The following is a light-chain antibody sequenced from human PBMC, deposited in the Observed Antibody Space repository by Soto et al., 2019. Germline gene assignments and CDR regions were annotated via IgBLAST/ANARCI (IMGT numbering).Light chain of an antibody. CDR2: DVT. CDR1: SSDVGGYDH. Sequence: QSALTQPASVSGSPGQSITISCTGTSSDVGGYDHVSWYQQHPGKAPKLIIYDVTVRPSGISPRFSGSKSDNTASLAVSGLQPEYEADSYCSSYTNKDTLVFGGGTKLTVL. V-gene: IGLV2-14*03. CDR3: SSYTNKDTLV. J-gene: IGLJ3*02.